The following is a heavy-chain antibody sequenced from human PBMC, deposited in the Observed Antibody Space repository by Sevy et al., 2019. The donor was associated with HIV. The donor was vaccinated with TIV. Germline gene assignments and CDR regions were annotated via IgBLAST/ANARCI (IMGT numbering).Heavy chain of an antibody. D-gene: IGHD3-10*01. CDR1: GFTFSSYA. Sequence: GGSLRLSCAASGFTFSSYAMSWVRQAPGKGLEWVSAISGSGGSTYYADSVKGRFTISRDNSKNTLYLQMNSLRAEDTAVYYCAKPPGSGSYYNGFDYWGQGTLVTVSS. V-gene: IGHV3-23*01. CDR3: AKPPGSGSYYNGFDY. CDR2: ISGSGGST. J-gene: IGHJ4*02.